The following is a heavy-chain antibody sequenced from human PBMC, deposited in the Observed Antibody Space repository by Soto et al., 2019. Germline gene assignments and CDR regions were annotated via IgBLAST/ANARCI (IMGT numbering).Heavy chain of an antibody. CDR3: VRGPYSGFAF. D-gene: IGHD5-12*01. CDR2: MNPKTGKA. J-gene: IGHJ4*02. V-gene: IGHV1-8*01. Sequence: QVQLVQSGAEVKEPGASVKVSCQASGYTFTTYDINWVRQATGQGLEWMGWMNPKTGKAGYAQKFQGRVTMTRNISTSTAYLEVSSLRSEDTAVFFCVRGPYSGFAFWGQGTLVTVSS. CDR1: GYTFTTYD.